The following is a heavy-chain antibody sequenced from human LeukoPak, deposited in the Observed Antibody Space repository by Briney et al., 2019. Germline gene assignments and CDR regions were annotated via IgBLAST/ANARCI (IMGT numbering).Heavy chain of an antibody. Sequence: GGSLRLSCAASGFTFSNYEMIWVRQAPGKGLEWVSYISTSGSTIYYADSVEGRFTISRDNAKNSLFLEMNSLRAEDTAMYYCARDASSSAFDHWGQGTLVTVSS. CDR2: ISTSGSTI. J-gene: IGHJ4*02. V-gene: IGHV3-48*03. CDR1: GFTFSNYE. CDR3: ARDASSSAFDH. D-gene: IGHD6-6*01.